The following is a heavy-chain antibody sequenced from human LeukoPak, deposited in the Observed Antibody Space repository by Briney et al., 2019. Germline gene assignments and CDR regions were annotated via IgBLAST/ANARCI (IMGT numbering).Heavy chain of an antibody. CDR1: GGSFSNYY. Sequence: PSETLSLTCAVYGGSFSNYYLSWVRQPPGKGLEWIGEITHHGSTNYNPSLKSRVTILVDTSKGQFSLRLTSVAAADTAVYYCAPTFGDYSDFDSWGQGTLVTVSS. CDR2: ITHHGST. V-gene: IGHV4-34*01. D-gene: IGHD4-17*01. J-gene: IGHJ4*02. CDR3: APTFGDYSDFDS.